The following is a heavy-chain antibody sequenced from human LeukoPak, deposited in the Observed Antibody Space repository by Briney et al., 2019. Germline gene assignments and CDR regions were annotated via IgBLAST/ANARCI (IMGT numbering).Heavy chain of an antibody. CDR1: GFTFSNYA. Sequence: GGSLRLSCAASGFTFSNYAMTWVRQAPGKGLERVSDISGSGGTTYYADSVEGRFTISRDNSKNTVYLQMGSLRAEDTAVYYCARRGAALTYWGQGTLVTVSS. CDR2: ISGSGGTT. J-gene: IGHJ4*02. D-gene: IGHD2-15*01. V-gene: IGHV3-23*01. CDR3: ARRGAALTY.